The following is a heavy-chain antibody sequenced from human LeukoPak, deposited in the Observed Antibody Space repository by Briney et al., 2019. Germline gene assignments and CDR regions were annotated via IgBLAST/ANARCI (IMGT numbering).Heavy chain of an antibody. CDR3: ARRAGAYSHPYDY. J-gene: IGHJ4*02. CDR1: GFTFSSDG. V-gene: IGHV3-23*01. D-gene: IGHD4/OR15-4a*01. Sequence: GALRLSCAASGFTFSSDGMSWVRQAPGKGLEWVSAISGSGGSTYYADSVKGRFTISRDNSKNTLYLQMNSLRAEDTAVYYCARRAGAYSHPYDYWGQGTLVTVSS. CDR2: ISGSGGST.